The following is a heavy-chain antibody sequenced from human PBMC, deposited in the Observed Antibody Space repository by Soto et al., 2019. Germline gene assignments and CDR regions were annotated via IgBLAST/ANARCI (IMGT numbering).Heavy chain of an antibody. J-gene: IGHJ5*01. CDR3: VRLIGNSWLAS. D-gene: IGHD2-8*01. CDR1: VDSVSTNRAT. Sequence: SQTLSLTCAISVDSVSTNRATWDWIRQSPSRGLEWLGRTYYRSKWYNDYAVSAQGRITINPDTSNNQFSLQLNSVTPDDTALYYCVRLIGNSWLASWGQGTLVTVSS. CDR2: TYYRSKWYN. V-gene: IGHV6-1*01.